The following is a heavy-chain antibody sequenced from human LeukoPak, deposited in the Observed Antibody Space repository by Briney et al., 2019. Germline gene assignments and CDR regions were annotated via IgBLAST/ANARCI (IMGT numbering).Heavy chain of an antibody. CDR1: GGAISSGAYY. Sequence: SETLSLTCTVSGGAISSGAYYWSWIRQHPEKGPEWIGHMFYSGGTYYNPSLKSRVSMSVDTSQNHFSLKLTSVTAADTAVYYCARGDPLRYWGQGIRVTVSS. CDR2: MFYSGGT. J-gene: IGHJ4*02. CDR3: ARGDPLRY. V-gene: IGHV4-31*03. D-gene: IGHD3-16*02.